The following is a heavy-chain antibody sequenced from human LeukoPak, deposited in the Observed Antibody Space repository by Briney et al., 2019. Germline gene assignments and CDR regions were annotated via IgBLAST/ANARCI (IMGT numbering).Heavy chain of an antibody. D-gene: IGHD3-10*01. J-gene: IGHJ4*02. V-gene: IGHV4-34*01. CDR1: GGSFSGYY. CDR3: ASSLVGGSGSSPFDY. Sequence: SETLSLTCAVYGGSFSGYYWSWIRQPPGKGLEWIGEINHSGSTNYNPSLKSRVTISVDTSKNQFSLKLSSVTAADTAVYYCASSLVGGSGSSPFDYWSQGTLVTVSS. CDR2: INHSGST.